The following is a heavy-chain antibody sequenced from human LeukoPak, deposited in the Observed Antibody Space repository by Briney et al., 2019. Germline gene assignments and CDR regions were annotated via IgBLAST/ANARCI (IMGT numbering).Heavy chain of an antibody. CDR2: INPNSGGT. D-gene: IGHD3-3*01. CDR1: GYTFTGYY. J-gene: IGHJ6*03. V-gene: IGHV1-2*02. CDR3: ARGNDFWSGPRDYMDV. Sequence: ASVKVSCKASGYTFTGYYMHWVRQAPGQGLEWMGWINPNSGGTNYAQKFQGRATMTRDTSISTAYMELSRLRSDDTAVYYCARGNDFWSGPRDYMDVWGKGTTVTASS.